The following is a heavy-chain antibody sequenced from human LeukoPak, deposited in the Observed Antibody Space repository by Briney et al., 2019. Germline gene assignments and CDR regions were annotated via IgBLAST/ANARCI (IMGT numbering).Heavy chain of an antibody. V-gene: IGHV3-53*01. CDR1: GFTVSSKY. J-gene: IGHJ4*02. Sequence: GGSLRLSCAASGFTVSSKYLSWVRKAPGKGLECVSIIYSGDSPYYADSVKGRFTVPRDNSKNTLFLQMNSLRVEDTAVYYCATVGGYGSHFDYWGQGTLVTVSS. D-gene: IGHD5-12*01. CDR3: ATVGGYGSHFDY. CDR2: IYSGDSP.